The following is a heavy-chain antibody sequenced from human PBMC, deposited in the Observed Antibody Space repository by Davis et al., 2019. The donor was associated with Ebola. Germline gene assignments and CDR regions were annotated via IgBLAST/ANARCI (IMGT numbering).Heavy chain of an antibody. J-gene: IGHJ4*02. D-gene: IGHD3-10*01. V-gene: IGHV3-30*18. Sequence: PGGSLRLSCVASGFTFSSYGMHWVRQAPGKGLEWVTFISSDGSNEYYADSVKGRFTISRDNSKNTLYLQMNSLRAEDTAVYYCAKAYGSMSYFPGESSQWGQGTLVTVSS. CDR3: AKAYGSMSYFPGESSQ. CDR1: GFTFSSYG. CDR2: ISSDGSNE.